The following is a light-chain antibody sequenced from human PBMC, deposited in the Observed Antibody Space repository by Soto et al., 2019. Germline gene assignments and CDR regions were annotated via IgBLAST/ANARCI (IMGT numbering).Light chain of an antibody. Sequence: QSVLTQPPSASGSPGQSVTISCTGTSSDVGGYNYVSWYQQHPGKAPKLIIYEVSKRPSGVPDRFSGSKSGNTAFLTVSGLQAEDEADYYRSSYAGSSTYVVFGGGTKLTVL. CDR2: EVS. V-gene: IGLV2-8*01. CDR1: SSDVGGYNY. CDR3: SSYAGSSTYVV. J-gene: IGLJ2*01.